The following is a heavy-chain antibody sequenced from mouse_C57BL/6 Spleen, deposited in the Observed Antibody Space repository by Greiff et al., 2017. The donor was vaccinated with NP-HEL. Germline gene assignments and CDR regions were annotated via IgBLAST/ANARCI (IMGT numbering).Heavy chain of an antibody. J-gene: IGHJ3*01. CDR3: ARGDYDGEWFAY. D-gene: IGHD2-4*01. V-gene: IGHV1-26*01. CDR1: GYTFTDYY. Sequence: VQLQQSGPELVKPGASVKISCKASGYTFTDYYMNWVKQSHGKSLEWIGDINPNNGGTSYNQKFKGKATLTVDKSSSTAYMELRSLTSEDSAVYYCARGDYDGEWFAYWGQGTLVTVSA. CDR2: INPNNGGT.